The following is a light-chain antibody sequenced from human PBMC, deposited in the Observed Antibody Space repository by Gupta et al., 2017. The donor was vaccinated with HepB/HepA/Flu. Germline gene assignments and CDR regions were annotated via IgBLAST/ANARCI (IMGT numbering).Light chain of an antibody. CDR2: NVN. Sequence: QSALTQPASVSGSPGPSITISCTGTDSDVGGHDYVAWYQQHPDRAPKLVIYNVNSRPAGVASRFSGSKAGVTASLTISGLQLEDEADYYCGSDRSGNTLVFGGGTKLTVL. CDR1: DSDVGGHDY. V-gene: IGLV2-14*03. CDR3: GSDRSGNTLV. J-gene: IGLJ2*01.